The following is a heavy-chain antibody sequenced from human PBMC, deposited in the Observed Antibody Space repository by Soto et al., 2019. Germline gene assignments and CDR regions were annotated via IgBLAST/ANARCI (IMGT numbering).Heavy chain of an antibody. CDR3: ASFAPIGIAAAFDY. J-gene: IGHJ4*02. Sequence: PSETLSLTCTVSGGSISSGGYYWSWIRQHPGKGLEWIGYIYYSGSTYYNPSLKSRVTISVDTSKNQFSLKLSSVTAADTAVYYCASFAPIGIAAAFDYWGQGTLVTVSS. CDR2: IYYSGST. CDR1: GGSISSGGYY. V-gene: IGHV4-31*03. D-gene: IGHD6-13*01.